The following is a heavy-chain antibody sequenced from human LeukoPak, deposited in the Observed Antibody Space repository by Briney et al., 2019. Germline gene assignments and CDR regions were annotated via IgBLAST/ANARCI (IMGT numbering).Heavy chain of an antibody. D-gene: IGHD3-3*01. J-gene: IGHJ4*02. CDR1: GFTFSTYA. CDR3: AKRGFWSHSIDY. V-gene: IGHV3-23*01. Sequence: GGSLRLSCAASGFTFSTYAMIWVRQAPGKGLEWVSAISGSGGSTYYADSVKGRFTISRDNSKNTLYLQMNSLRAEDTAVYYCAKRGFWSHSIDYWGQGTLVTVSS. CDR2: ISGSGGST.